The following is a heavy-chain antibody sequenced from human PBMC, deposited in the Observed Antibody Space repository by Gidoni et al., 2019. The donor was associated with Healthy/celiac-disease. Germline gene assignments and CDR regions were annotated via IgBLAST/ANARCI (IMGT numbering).Heavy chain of an antibody. D-gene: IGHD3-3*01. CDR1: GYTFTSYA. J-gene: IGHJ4*02. V-gene: IGHV1-3*01. CDR3: ARASGNYDFWSGLGHFDY. CDR2: INAGNGNT. Sequence: QVQLVQSGAEVKKPGASVKVSFKASGYTFTSYAMHWVRQAPGQRLEWMGWINAGNGNTKYSQKFQGRVTITRDTSARTAYMELSSLRSEDTAVYYCARASGNYDFWSGLGHFDYWGQGTLVTVSS.